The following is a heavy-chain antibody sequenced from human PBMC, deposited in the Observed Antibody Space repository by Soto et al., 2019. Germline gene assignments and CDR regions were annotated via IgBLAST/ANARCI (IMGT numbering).Heavy chain of an antibody. CDR3: SRVDCSGGSCYFWFDP. CDR1: GFTFSNAW. J-gene: IGHJ5*02. CDR2: IKSKTDGGTT. Sequence: GGSLRLSCAASGFTFSNAWMNWVRQAPGKGLEWVGRIKSKTDGGTTDYAAPVKGRFTISRDDSKNTLYLQMNSLKTEDTAVYYCSRVDCSGGSCYFWFDPWGQGTLVTVSS. V-gene: IGHV3-15*07. D-gene: IGHD2-15*01.